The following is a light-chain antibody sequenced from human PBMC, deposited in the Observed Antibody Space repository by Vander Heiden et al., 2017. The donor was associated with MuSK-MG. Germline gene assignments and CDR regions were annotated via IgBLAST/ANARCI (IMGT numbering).Light chain of an antibody. V-gene: IGLV7-43*01. J-gene: IGLJ3*02. CDR3: LYDNGGAELWV. CDR1: TDAVTRGYF. CDR2: STN. Sequence: QPVVTLDPSLTVSPGGTVTRPCASSTDAVTRGYFPHWVQHKPRQAPRVLIYSTNSRHSGTPARFSGSFLGDTAALTPSGAQAEEEAEYYWLYDNGGAELWVFGGGTKLTVL.